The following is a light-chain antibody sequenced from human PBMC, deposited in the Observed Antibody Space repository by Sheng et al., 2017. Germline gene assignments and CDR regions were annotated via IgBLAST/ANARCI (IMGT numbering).Light chain of an antibody. CDR2: AAS. CDR3: QQSYNTPQT. CDR1: QSISNY. J-gene: IGKJ1*01. V-gene: IGKV1-39*01. Sequence: DIQMTQSPSSLSASVGDRVTITCRASQSISNYLNWYQHKPGRAPKLLIYAASFLQSGVPSRFSGSESGTEFTLTISSLQPEDFATYFCQQSYNTPQTFGQGTKVEIK.